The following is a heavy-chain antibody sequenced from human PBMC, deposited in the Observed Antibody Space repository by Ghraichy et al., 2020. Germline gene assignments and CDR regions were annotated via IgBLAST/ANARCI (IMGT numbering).Heavy chain of an antibody. CDR1: GFTFSDYA. Sequence: GGSLRLSCTASGFTFSDYAMSWVRQAPGKGLEWVSAISGSGGSTSYTDSVKGRFTISRDNSKNTLYLQMNSLRAEDTPVYYCAKHNPRTLLLGAFDIWGQGSLVTVSS. CDR2: ISGSGGST. V-gene: IGHV3-23*01. D-gene: IGHD2-21*02. CDR3: AKHNPRTLLLGAFDI. J-gene: IGHJ3*02.